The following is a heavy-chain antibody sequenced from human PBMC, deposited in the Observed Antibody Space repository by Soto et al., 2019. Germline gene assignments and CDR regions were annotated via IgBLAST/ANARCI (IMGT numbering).Heavy chain of an antibody. D-gene: IGHD3-3*01. Sequence: SATLSLTCAVYGGSFSGYYWSWIRQPPGKGLEWIGEINHSGSTNYNPSLKSRVTISVDTSKNQFSLKLSSVTAADTAVYYCARGLGRITIFGVGKGSFDYWGQGTLVTVSS. V-gene: IGHV4-34*01. CDR3: ARGLGRITIFGVGKGSFDY. CDR2: INHSGST. J-gene: IGHJ4*02. CDR1: GGSFSGYY.